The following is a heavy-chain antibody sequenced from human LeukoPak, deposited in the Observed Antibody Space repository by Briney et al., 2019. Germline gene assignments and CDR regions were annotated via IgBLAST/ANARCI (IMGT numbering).Heavy chain of an antibody. J-gene: IGHJ4*02. Sequence: SETLSLTCAVYGGSFSGYYWSWIRQPPGKGLEWIGEINHSGSTNYNPSLKSRVTISVDTSKNQFSLKLSSVTAADTAVYYCARRGGSRITMVRGVRYYYFDYWGQGTLVTVSS. V-gene: IGHV4-34*01. CDR3: ARRGGSRITMVRGVRYYYFDY. D-gene: IGHD3-10*01. CDR2: INHSGST. CDR1: GGSFSGYY.